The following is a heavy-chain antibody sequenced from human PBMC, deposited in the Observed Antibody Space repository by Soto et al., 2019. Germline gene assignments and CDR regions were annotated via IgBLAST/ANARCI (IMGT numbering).Heavy chain of an antibody. CDR2: IYHSGST. CDR1: GGSISSGGYS. D-gene: IGHD3-22*01. CDR3: ARATQYYDSSGYYNWFDP. Sequence: LSLTCAVSGGSISSGGYSWSWIRQPPGKGLEWIGYIYHSGSTYYNPSLKSRVTISVDRSKNQFSLKLSSVTAADTAVYYCARATQYYDSSGYYNWFDPWGQGTLVTVSS. J-gene: IGHJ5*02. V-gene: IGHV4-30-2*01.